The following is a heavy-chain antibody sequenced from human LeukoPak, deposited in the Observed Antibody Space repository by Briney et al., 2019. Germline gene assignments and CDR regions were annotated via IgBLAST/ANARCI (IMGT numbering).Heavy chain of an antibody. D-gene: IGHD7-27*01. CDR2: IYSIGST. CDR1: GFSVSSSF. V-gene: IGHV3-53*01. CDR3: ARDRVYLGREDAFDI. Sequence: PGGSLRLSCAASGFSVSSSFTSWVRQAPGKGLEWVSVIYSIGSTFYADSVKGRFTISGDNSKNTLYLHMNSLRAEDTAVYYCARDRVYLGREDAFDIWGQGTMVTVSS. J-gene: IGHJ3*02.